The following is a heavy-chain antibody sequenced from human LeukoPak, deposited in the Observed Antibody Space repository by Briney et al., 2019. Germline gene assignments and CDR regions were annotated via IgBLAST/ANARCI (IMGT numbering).Heavy chain of an antibody. J-gene: IGHJ4*02. D-gene: IGHD6-13*01. V-gene: IGHV4-61*02. Sequence: SETLSLTRTVSGGSISNLNYYWSWIRQLAGKGLEWIGRIYASGSTNYNPSLKSRVTISVDTSKNQFSLKLSSVTAADTAVYYCATAESRAAAGTGGDYWGQGTLVTVSS. CDR2: IYASGST. CDR3: ATAESRAAAGTGGDY. CDR1: GGSISNLNYY.